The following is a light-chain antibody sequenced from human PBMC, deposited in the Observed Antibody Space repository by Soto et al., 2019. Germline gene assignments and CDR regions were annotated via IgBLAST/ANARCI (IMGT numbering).Light chain of an antibody. V-gene: IGKV1-39*01. J-gene: IGKJ5*01. Sequence: DIQMTQYQTSFSAQVGDRVPFLCGASQSISSYLNWYQQKPGKAPKLLIYAASSLQSGVPSRFSGSGSGTEFTLTISSLQSEDFAVYYCQQYNNWPRVTFGQGTRLEI. CDR1: QSISSY. CDR3: QQYNNWPRVT. CDR2: AAS.